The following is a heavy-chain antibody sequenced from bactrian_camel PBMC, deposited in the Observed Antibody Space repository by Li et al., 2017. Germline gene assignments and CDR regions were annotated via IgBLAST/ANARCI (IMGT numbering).Heavy chain of an antibody. CDR1: VDTLGTFC. J-gene: IGHJ4*01. Sequence: QLVESGGASVEPGKSLRLSRAMSVDTLGTFCVGWFRQAPGKEREGVAAIDADGNTLYGDAVKGRFTISRDDANNTLYLQMDSLKFEDTAMYYCATGCTQIRRGAIRPERYTNWGQGTQVTVS. D-gene: IGHD5*01. V-gene: IGHV3S55*01. CDR2: IDADGNT. CDR3: ATGCTQIRRGAIRPERYTN.